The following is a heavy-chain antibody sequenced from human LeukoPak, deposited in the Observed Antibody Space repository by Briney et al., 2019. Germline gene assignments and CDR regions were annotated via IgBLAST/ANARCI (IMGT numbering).Heavy chain of an antibody. Sequence: GASVKVSCKVSGYTLTELSMHWVRQAPGKGLEWMGGFDPEDGETIYAQKFQGRVTMTEDTSTDTAYMELSSLRSEDTAVYYCATDRYCSSTSCHFQHWGQGTLVTVSS. D-gene: IGHD2-2*01. CDR2: FDPEDGET. CDR1: GYTLTELS. V-gene: IGHV1-24*01. CDR3: ATDRYCSSTSCHFQH. J-gene: IGHJ1*01.